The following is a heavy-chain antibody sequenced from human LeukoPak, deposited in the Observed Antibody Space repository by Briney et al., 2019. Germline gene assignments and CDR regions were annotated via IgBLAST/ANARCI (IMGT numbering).Heavy chain of an antibody. J-gene: IGHJ3*02. CDR1: GFSLSTSGVG. D-gene: IGHD3-22*01. CDR3: AHRRGYYDSNGFDI. Sequence: SGPTLVKPTQTLTLTCTFSGFSLSTSGVGVGWIRQPPGRALEWLALIYWNDDKRYSPFLKSRLTITKDTSKNQVVLTMTNMDPVDTATYYCAHRRGYYDSNGFDIWGQGTMVTVSS. V-gene: IGHV2-5*01. CDR2: IYWNDDK.